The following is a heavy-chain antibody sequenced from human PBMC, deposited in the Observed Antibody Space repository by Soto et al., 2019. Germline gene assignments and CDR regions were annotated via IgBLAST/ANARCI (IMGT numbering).Heavy chain of an antibody. Sequence: PGGSLRLSCVASGFTFSNYWMSWVRQAPGQGLEWVANIKQDGSDKYYVDSVKGRFTISRDNAKNSLYLQMNSLRAEDTAVYYCARDRPYCISGGCYAPPYFDYWGQGTLVTVSS. CDR2: IKQDGSDK. V-gene: IGHV3-7*01. D-gene: IGHD2-2*01. CDR3: ARDRPYCISGGCYAPPYFDY. CDR1: GFTFSNYW. J-gene: IGHJ4*02.